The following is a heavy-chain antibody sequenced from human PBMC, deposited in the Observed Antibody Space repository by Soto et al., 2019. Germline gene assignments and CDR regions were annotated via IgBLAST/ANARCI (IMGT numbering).Heavy chain of an antibody. Sequence: QVQLVQSGAEVKKPGASVKVSCKASGYTFTSYDINWVRQATGQGLEWMGWMNPNSGNTGYAQKFQGRVTMTRNTSISTAYMELSSLRSEDTAVYYCARVRITMVRGVIHNWFDPWGQGTLVTVSS. CDR3: ARVRITMVRGVIHNWFDP. CDR2: MNPNSGNT. CDR1: GYTFTSYD. D-gene: IGHD3-10*01. J-gene: IGHJ5*02. V-gene: IGHV1-8*01.